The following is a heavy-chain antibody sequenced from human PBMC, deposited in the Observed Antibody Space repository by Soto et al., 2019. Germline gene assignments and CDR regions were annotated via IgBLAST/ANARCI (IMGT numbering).Heavy chain of an antibody. CDR3: AKGAGSDSGRY. D-gene: IGHD3-10*01. V-gene: IGHV3-23*01. J-gene: IGHJ4*02. Sequence: EVQLLESGGGLVQPGGSLRLSCVASGFTFSSYDMNWVRQAPGKGLEWVSGISAGGSKTYYADSVKGRFTISRDNSKNTLFLQINSLRADDTAVYYCAKGAGSDSGRYWGQGTLLTVSS. CDR1: GFTFSSYD. CDR2: ISAGGSKT.